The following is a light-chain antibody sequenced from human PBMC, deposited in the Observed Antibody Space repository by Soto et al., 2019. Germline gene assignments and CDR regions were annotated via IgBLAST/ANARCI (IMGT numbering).Light chain of an antibody. CDR1: SSNIENNA. Sequence: QSVLTQPPSASGTPGQRVTISCSGSSSNIENNAINWYQQFPGAAPKVVIYNTNQRPSGVPDRFSGSKSGTSASLAISRLQPDDEADYYCAAWDDRLNGRVFGGGTKLTVL. V-gene: IGLV1-44*01. J-gene: IGLJ3*02. CDR2: NTN. CDR3: AAWDDRLNGRV.